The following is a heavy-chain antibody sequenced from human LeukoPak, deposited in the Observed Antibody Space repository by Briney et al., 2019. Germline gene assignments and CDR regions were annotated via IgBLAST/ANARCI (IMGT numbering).Heavy chain of an antibody. CDR3: AKGSAGAGSYRPFDY. V-gene: IGHV3-23*01. CDR1: GFIFSNAV. D-gene: IGHD3-10*01. Sequence: QTGGSLRLSCAASGFIFSNAVMSWVRQAPGEGLELVSAINSGSGTTYAESVKGRFTISRDNSKNTLYLQMNTLRVEDTALYYCAKGSAGAGSYRPFDYWGQGTLVTVSS. CDR2: INSGSGTT. J-gene: IGHJ4*01.